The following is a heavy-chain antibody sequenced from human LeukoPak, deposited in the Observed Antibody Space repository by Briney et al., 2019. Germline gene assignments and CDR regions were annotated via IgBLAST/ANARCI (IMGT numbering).Heavy chain of an antibody. CDR3: AREKWLVHASFDY. V-gene: IGHV4-34*01. CDR2: INHSGST. CDR1: GGSFSGYY. D-gene: IGHD6-19*01. J-gene: IGHJ4*02. Sequence: SETLSLTCAVYGGSFSGYYWSWIRQPPGKGLEWIGEINHSGSTNYNPSLKSRVAISVDTSKNQFSLKLSSVTAADTAVYYCAREKWLVHASFDYWGQGTPVTVSS.